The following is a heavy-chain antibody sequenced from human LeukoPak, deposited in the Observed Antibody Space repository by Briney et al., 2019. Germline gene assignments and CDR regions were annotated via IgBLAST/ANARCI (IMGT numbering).Heavy chain of an antibody. V-gene: IGHV3-72*01. J-gene: IGHJ4*02. CDR2: SRNKAKSYTT. CDR1: GFTFSDHF. CDR3: VRVGSVAGSDYLDY. D-gene: IGHD6-19*01. Sequence: SGGSLRLSCAVSGFTFSDHFLDWVRQAPGKGLEWAGRSRNKAKSYTTEYAASVKGRFTISRDDSKNSLYLQMNNLRTEDTAVYYCVRVGSVAGSDYLDYWGQGTLVTVSS.